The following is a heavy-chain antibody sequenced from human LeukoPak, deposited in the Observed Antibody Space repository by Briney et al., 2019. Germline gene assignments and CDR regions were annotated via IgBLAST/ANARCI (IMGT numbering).Heavy chain of an antibody. Sequence: PSETLSLTCTVSGGGSISSSIYYWGWIRQPPGKGLEWIGSIYTSGSTNYNPSLKSRVTMSVDTSKNQISLKVNSVTAADTAVYYCARESYSTSYLFDFWGQGTLVTVSS. CDR1: GGGSISSSIYY. CDR3: ARESYSTSYLFDF. J-gene: IGHJ4*02. D-gene: IGHD6-6*01. CDR2: IYTSGST. V-gene: IGHV4-39*07.